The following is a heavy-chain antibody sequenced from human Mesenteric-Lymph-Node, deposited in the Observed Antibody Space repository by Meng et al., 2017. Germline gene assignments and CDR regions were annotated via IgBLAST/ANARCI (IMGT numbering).Heavy chain of an antibody. CDR3: AREGGIYGLPTAFDI. Sequence: ASVKVSCKASGYTFTSYGISWVRQAPGQGLEWMGWISAYNGNTNYAQKLQGRVTMTTDTSTSTAYMELRSLRPEDTAVFYCAREGGIYGLPTAFDIWGQGTMVTVSS. CDR2: ISAYNGNT. V-gene: IGHV1-18*01. CDR1: GYTFTSYG. J-gene: IGHJ3*02. D-gene: IGHD4-17*01.